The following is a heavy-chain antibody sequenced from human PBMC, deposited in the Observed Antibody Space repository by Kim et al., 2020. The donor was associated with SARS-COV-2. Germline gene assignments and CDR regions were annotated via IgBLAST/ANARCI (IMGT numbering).Heavy chain of an antibody. CDR1: GGSISSYY. V-gene: IGHV4-59*01. D-gene: IGHD3-10*01. CDR2: IYYSGST. Sequence: SETLSLTCTVSGGSISSYYWSWIRQAPGKGLEWIGYIYYSGSTSYSPSLKSRVNISVDTSNNQFSLNLTSVAAADTAVYYCARSSYYYYGMDVWGQGTTVTVSS. CDR3: ARSSYYYYGMDV. J-gene: IGHJ6*02.